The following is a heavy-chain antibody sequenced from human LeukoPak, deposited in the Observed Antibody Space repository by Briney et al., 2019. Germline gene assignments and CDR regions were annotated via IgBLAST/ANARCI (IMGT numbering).Heavy chain of an antibody. Sequence: GGSLRLSCAASGFTFSSYGMHWVRQAPGKGLEWVAFIRYEGSNKYYAGSVKGRFTISRDNSKTTLYLQMNSLRAEDTAVYYCAKTYGGNPFFDYWGQGTLVTVSS. CDR2: IRYEGSNK. J-gene: IGHJ4*02. CDR1: GFTFSSYG. D-gene: IGHD4-23*01. V-gene: IGHV3-30*02. CDR3: AKTYGGNPFFDY.